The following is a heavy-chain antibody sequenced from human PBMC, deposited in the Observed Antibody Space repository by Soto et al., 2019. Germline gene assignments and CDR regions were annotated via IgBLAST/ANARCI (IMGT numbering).Heavy chain of an antibody. CDR2: IYYSGST. Sequence: SDTRSHTGTVSGASVGIGGYYLRWIRQPPGEGLEWIGYIYYSGSTNYNPSLKSRVTMSVDTSKNQFSLTLSSVTAADTAVYYCARDIRGYSRALDYWGQGILVTVSS. CDR3: ARDIRGYSRALDY. V-gene: IGHV4-61*08. D-gene: IGHD5-18*01. CDR1: GASVGIGGYY. J-gene: IGHJ4*02.